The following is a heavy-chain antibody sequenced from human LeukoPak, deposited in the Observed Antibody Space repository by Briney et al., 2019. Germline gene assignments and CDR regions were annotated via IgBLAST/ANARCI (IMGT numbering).Heavy chain of an antibody. CDR3: ARDFSSVTKDHLGNDY. J-gene: IGHJ4*02. V-gene: IGHV1-46*01. CDR2: INPSGGST. D-gene: IGHD4-17*01. CDR1: GYTFTSYY. Sequence: GAPVKVSCKASGYTFTSYYMHWVRQAPGQGLEWMGIINPSGGSTSYAQKFQGRVTMTRDTSTSTVYMELSSLRSEDTAVYYCARDFSSVTKDHLGNDYWGQGTLVTVSS.